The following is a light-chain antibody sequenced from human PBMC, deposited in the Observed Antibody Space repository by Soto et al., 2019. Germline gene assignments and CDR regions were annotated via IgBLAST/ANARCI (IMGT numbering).Light chain of an antibody. CDR1: SSNIGNNF. V-gene: IGLV1-51*02. CDR2: DNN. Sequence: QSVLTQPPSVSAAPGQKVTISCSGSSSNIGNNFVSWYQQLPGTAPKLLIYDNNNRPSGIPDRFSASKSATSATLGITGLQTGDEADYYCGTWDSSLSAGVFGGGTKVTVL. CDR3: GTWDSSLSAGV. J-gene: IGLJ3*02.